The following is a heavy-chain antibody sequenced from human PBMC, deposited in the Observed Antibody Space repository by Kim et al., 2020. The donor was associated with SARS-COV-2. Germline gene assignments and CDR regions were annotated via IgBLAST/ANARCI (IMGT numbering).Heavy chain of an antibody. CDR2: IIPIFGTA. CDR3: ARDNGDDFWSGPTDKRRYYFDY. V-gene: IGHV1-69*13. Sequence: PSVKVSCKASGGTFSSYAISWVRQAPGQGLEWMGGIIPIFGTANYAQKFQGRVTITADESTSTAYMELSSLRSEDTAVYYCARDNGDDFWSGPTDKRRYYFDYWGQGTLVTVSS. CDR1: GGTFSSYA. D-gene: IGHD3-3*01. J-gene: IGHJ4*02.